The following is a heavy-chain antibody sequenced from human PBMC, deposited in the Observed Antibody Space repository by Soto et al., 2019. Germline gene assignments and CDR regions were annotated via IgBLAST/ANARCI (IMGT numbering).Heavy chain of an antibody. Sequence: ASVKVSCKVSGYTLTELSMHWVRQAPGKGLEWMGGFDPEDGETIYAQKFQGRVTMTEDTSTDTAYMELSSLRSEDTAVYYCATARGDRYCSGGSCYSYSYYGMDVWGQGTTVTVSS. V-gene: IGHV1-24*01. J-gene: IGHJ6*02. CDR2: FDPEDGET. CDR1: GYTLTELS. CDR3: ATARGDRYCSGGSCYSYSYYGMDV. D-gene: IGHD2-15*01.